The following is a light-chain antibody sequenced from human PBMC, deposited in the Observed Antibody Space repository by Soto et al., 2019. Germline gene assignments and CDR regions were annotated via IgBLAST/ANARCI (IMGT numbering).Light chain of an antibody. CDR2: KAS. V-gene: IGKV1-5*03. Sequence: DIQMTQSPPTLSASVGDRVTITCRASQGISSWLAWYQQKPGKAPKLLIYKASSLESGVPSRFSGSGSGTEFTLTISSLQPDDFATYYCQQYSTYSWTFGQGTKVEIK. CDR1: QGISSW. J-gene: IGKJ1*01. CDR3: QQYSTYSWT.